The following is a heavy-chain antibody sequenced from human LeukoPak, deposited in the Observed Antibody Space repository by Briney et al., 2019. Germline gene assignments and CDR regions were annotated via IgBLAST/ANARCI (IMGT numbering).Heavy chain of an antibody. V-gene: IGHV3-30-3*01. D-gene: IGHD6-19*01. J-gene: IGHJ4*02. CDR3: VRDNGCSNGHSFDS. Sequence: GRSLRLTCAASGFTFSSHSMHWVRQAPGKGLEWVALVSYDGANTYYSRSVMGRFTISRDNSKNTLCLQMNSLRPEDTALYYCVRDNGCSNGHSFDSRGEGTLVTVSS. CDR1: GFTFSSHS. CDR2: VSYDGANT.